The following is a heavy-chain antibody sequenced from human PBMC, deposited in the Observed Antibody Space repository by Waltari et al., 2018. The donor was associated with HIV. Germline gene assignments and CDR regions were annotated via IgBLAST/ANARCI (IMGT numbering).Heavy chain of an antibody. D-gene: IGHD3-3*01. J-gene: IGHJ3*02. Sequence: QVQLQESGPGLVKPSQTLSLTCTVSGGSIDSGGYYWSWIRQHPGKGLEWIGYRLYSGSTYYSPSLKSRVTISIDTSDNQLSLRLSSVTAADTAVYYCARGITIFGVGDAFDIWGQGTMVTVSS. CDR2: RLYSGST. CDR1: GGSIDSGGYY. CDR3: ARGITIFGVGDAFDI. V-gene: IGHV4-31*03.